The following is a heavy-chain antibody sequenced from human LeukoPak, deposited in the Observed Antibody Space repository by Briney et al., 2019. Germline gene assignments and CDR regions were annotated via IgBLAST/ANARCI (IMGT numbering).Heavy chain of an antibody. V-gene: IGHV3-23*01. Sequence: PGGSLRLSCAASGFTFSLYAMSWVRQAPGRGLEWVSAISGSGGITYYADSVKGRFTISRDNSKGTLYLQMNSLRAEDTAVYYCAKEEGSGWHVGFDYWGQGTLVTVSS. CDR2: ISGSGGIT. CDR1: GFTFSLYA. J-gene: IGHJ4*02. CDR3: AKEEGSGWHVGFDY. D-gene: IGHD6-19*01.